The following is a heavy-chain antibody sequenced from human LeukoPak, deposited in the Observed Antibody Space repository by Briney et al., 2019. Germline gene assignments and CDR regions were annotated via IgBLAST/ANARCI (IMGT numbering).Heavy chain of an antibody. CDR3: VRNRGWYALDM. D-gene: IGHD6-19*01. CDR2: VCKDGNHR. CDR1: RFTFSEYW. V-gene: IGHV3-7*01. J-gene: IGHJ3*02. Sequence: PGGSVRLSCADSRFTFSEYWMTWVRQTPGQGLEWVANVCKDGNHRLCTDSVKGRLPIRRHIYKHSIHLQLNSLRAEDTGVYYRVRNRGWYALDMWGQGTMVTVSS.